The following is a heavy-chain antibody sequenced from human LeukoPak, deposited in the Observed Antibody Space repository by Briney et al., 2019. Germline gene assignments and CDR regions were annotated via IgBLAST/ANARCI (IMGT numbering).Heavy chain of an antibody. CDR2: INDDETST. V-gene: IGHV3-74*01. CDR1: GFSFSSSW. D-gene: IGHD3-10*01. J-gene: IGHJ4*02. Sequence: GGSLRLSCAASGFSFSSSWMHWVRQVPGKGLEWVSRINDDETSTTYAESVKGRFTISRDNAKNSLYLQMNSLRAEDTAVYYCARYLWFGESTDYWGQGTLVTVSS. CDR3: ARYLWFGESTDY.